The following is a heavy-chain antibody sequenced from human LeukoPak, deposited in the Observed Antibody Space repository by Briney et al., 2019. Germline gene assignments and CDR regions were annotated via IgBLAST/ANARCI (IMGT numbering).Heavy chain of an antibody. CDR2: INQDGSAK. V-gene: IGHV3-7*01. Sequence: PGGSLRLSCAASGFTLSSYWMSWVRQVPGKGLEWVANINQDGSAKYYVDSVKGRFTISRDNAKNSLYLQMNSLRAEDTAVYYCARDAPGLGIDYWGQETLVTVSS. CDR3: ARDAPGLGIDY. J-gene: IGHJ4*02. D-gene: IGHD7-27*01. CDR1: GFTLSSYW.